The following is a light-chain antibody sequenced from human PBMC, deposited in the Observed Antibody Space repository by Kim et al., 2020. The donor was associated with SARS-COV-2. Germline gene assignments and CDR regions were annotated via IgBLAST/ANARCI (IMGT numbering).Light chain of an antibody. CDR1: NIGSKS. CDR2: YDS. V-gene: IGLV3-21*04. J-gene: IGLJ3*02. CDR3: QVWDSSSDHWV. Sequence: APGTTARITCGGNNIGSKSVHWYQQNPGQAPVLVIYYDSDRPSGIPERFSGSNPGNTATLTISRVEAGDEADYYCQVWDSSSDHWVFGGGTQRPS.